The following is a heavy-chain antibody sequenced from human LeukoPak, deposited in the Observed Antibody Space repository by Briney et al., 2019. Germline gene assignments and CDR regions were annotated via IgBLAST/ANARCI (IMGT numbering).Heavy chain of an antibody. V-gene: IGHV4-34*01. D-gene: IGHD6-13*01. J-gene: IGHJ5*02. CDR1: GGSFSGYY. CDR2: IYHSGST. Sequence: SETLSLTCAVYGGSFSGYYWSWIRQPPGKGLEWIGSIYHSGSTSYNPSLKSRVTISVDTSKNQFSLKLSSVTAADTAVYYCARQYSNNWYDDRGWFDPWGQGTLVTVSS. CDR3: ARQYSNNWYDDRGWFDP.